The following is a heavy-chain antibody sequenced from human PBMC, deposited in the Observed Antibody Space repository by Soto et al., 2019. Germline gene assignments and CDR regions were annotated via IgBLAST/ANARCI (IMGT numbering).Heavy chain of an antibody. CDR2: TYYRSKWYN. CDR3: ATDYRARRNSGSHYFDY. Sequence: SQTLSLTCAISGDSVSSNSAAWNWIRQSPSRGLEWLGRTYYRSKWYNDYAVSVKSRITINPDTSKNQFSLQLNSVTREDTAVYDCATDYRARRNSGSHYFDYWGQGTLVTVSS. J-gene: IGHJ4*02. V-gene: IGHV6-1*01. D-gene: IGHD1-26*01. CDR1: GDSVSSNSAA.